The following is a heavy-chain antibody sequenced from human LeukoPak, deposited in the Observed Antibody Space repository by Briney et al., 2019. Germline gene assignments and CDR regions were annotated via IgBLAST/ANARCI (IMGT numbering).Heavy chain of an antibody. V-gene: IGHV3-74*01. CDR3: TRDRTTITLFEL. CDR2: ISPDGSTT. D-gene: IGHD4-11*01. J-gene: IGHJ4*02. CDR1: GFSTSSYW. Sequence: PGGSLRLSCAASGFSTSSYWMHWVRQVPGKGLVWVSRISPDGSTTGYADSVKGRFTASRDNARNTLYLQINSLRAEDSAVYYCTRDRTTITLFELWGQGTLVTVSS.